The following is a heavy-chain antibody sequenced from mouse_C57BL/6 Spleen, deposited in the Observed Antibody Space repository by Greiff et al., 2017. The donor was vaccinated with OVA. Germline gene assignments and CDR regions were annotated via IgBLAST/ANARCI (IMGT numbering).Heavy chain of an antibody. CDR1: GFNIKDYY. J-gene: IGHJ2*01. CDR3: TFITTVVDDY. V-gene: IGHV14-1*01. Sequence: VHVKQSGAELVRPGASVKLSCTASGFNIKDYYMHWVKQRPEQGLEWIGRIDPEDGDTEYAPKFQGKATMTADTSSNTAYLQLSSLTSEDTAVYYCTFITTVVDDYWGQGTTLTVSS. CDR2: IDPEDGDT. D-gene: IGHD1-1*01.